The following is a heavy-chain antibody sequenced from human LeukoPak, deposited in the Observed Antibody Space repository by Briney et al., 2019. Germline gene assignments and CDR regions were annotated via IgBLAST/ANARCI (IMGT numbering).Heavy chain of an antibody. CDR2: ISSSSSTI. CDR3: ARGTGRGYSYGYYGAFDI. CDR1: RFTFSSYS. Sequence: GGSLRLSCAASRFTFSSYSMNWVRQAPGKGLEWVSYISSSSSTIYFADSVKGRFTISRDNAKSSLYLQMNSLRAEDRAVYYCARGTGRGYSYGYYGAFDIWGQGTMVTVSS. J-gene: IGHJ3*02. V-gene: IGHV3-48*01. D-gene: IGHD5-18*01.